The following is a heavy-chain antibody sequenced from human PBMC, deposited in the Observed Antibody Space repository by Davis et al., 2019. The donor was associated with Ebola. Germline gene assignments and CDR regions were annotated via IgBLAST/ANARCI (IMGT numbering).Heavy chain of an antibody. D-gene: IGHD1-14*01. CDR1: GGSISSSSYY. CDR2: IYYSGST. V-gene: IGHV4-39*01. Sequence: MPSETLSLTCTVSGGSISSSSYYWGWTRQPPGKGLEWIGSIYYSGSTYYNPSLKSRVTISVDTSKNQFSLKLSSVTAADTAVYYCARVKTRKVIDYWGQGTLVTVSS. CDR3: ARVKTRKVIDY. J-gene: IGHJ4*02.